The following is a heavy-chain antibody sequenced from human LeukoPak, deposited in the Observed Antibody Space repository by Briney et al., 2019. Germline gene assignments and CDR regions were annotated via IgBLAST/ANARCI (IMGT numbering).Heavy chain of an antibody. CDR1: RYTLTEFS. J-gene: IGHJ3*02. V-gene: IGHV1-24*01. Sequence: TSVKVSCKASRYTLTEFSMHWVRQAPGKGLEWMGGFDPEEGETIYAQKFQGRVTMTRDTSISTAYMELSRLRSDDTAVYYCAREYYYDSSGYYQHDAFDIWGQGTMVTVSS. CDR3: AREYYYDSSGYYQHDAFDI. CDR2: FDPEEGET. D-gene: IGHD3-22*01.